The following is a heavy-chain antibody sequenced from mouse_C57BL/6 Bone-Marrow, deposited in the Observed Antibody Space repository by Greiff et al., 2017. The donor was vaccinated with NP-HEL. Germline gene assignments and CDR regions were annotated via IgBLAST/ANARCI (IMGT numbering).Heavy chain of an antibody. CDR2: IDPSDSYT. J-gene: IGHJ2*01. D-gene: IGHD2-3*01. CDR1: GYTFTSYW. CDR3: VGYDLDY. V-gene: IGHV1-50*01. Sequence: QVQLQQPGAELVKPGASVKLSCKASGYTFTSYWMQWVKQRPGQGLEWIGEIDPSDSYTNYNQKLKGKATLTVDTSSSTAYMQLSSLTSEDSAVYYCVGYDLDYWGQGTTLTVSS.